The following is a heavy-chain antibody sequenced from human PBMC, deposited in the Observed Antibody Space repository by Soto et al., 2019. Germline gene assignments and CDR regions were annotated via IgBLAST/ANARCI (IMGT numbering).Heavy chain of an antibody. V-gene: IGHV3-15*01. Sequence: GGSLRLSCAASGFTFSNAWMSWVRQAPGKGLEWVGRIKSKTDGGTTDYAAPVKGRFTISRDDSKNTLYLQMNSLKTEDTAVYYCTTDRSGSRDAFDIWGQGTMVTVSS. D-gene: IGHD1-26*01. CDR3: TTDRSGSRDAFDI. J-gene: IGHJ3*02. CDR2: IKSKTDGGTT. CDR1: GFTFSNAW.